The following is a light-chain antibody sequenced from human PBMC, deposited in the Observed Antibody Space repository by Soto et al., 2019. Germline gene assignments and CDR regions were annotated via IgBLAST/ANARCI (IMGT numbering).Light chain of an antibody. J-gene: IGKJ4*02. CDR3: QQSFSPLLT. CDR2: AAS. Sequence: DLQMTQSPSSVSASVVARVTITCRASQTLNNYLTWLQQKPGKATKVLIYAASTLQSGVPSRFSGSGSGAEFTLNISSLQPEDFATYYCQQSFSPLLTFGGGTKV. CDR1: QTLNNY. V-gene: IGKV1-39*01.